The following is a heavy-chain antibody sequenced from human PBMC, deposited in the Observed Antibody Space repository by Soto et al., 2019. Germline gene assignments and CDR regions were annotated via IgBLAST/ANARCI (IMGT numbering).Heavy chain of an antibody. J-gene: IGHJ3*02. CDR1: GFTFSSNA. CDR3: AKRYSSSSVAFDI. D-gene: IGHD6-6*01. Sequence: EVQLLESGGGLVQPGGSLRLSCAASGFTFSSNAMSWVRQAPGKGLEWVSAISGSGGSTYYADSVKGRFTISRDNSKNRLYLQMNSLRGEDTAVYYCAKRYSSSSVAFDIWGQGTMVTVSS. V-gene: IGHV3-23*01. CDR2: ISGSGGST.